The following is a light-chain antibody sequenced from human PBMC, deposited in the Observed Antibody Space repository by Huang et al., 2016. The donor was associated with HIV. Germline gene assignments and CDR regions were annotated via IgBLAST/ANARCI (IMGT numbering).Light chain of an antibody. CDR1: QSVKKN. J-gene: IGKJ2*01. Sequence: DMVMTQSPGTLSVSPGERATLSCRASQSVKKNLAWYQQKPGQAPRLPIAGVSTRDTGVPARFSGNGSETEFTLTITSVQSEDSAVYYCQQYNNWPPYDFGQGTKLEIK. CDR3: QQYNNWPPYD. V-gene: IGKV3-15*01. CDR2: GVS.